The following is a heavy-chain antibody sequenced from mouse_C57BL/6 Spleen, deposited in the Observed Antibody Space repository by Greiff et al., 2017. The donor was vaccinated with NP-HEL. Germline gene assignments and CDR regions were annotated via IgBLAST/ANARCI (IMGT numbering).Heavy chain of an antibody. Sequence: EVTLVESGGDLVKPGGSLKLSCAASGFTFSSYGMSWVRQTPDKRLEWVATISSGGSYTYYPDSVKGRFTISRDNAKNTLYLQMSSLKSEDTAMYYCARHDQGGLRHWYFDVWGTGTTVTVSS. CDR3: ARHDQGGLRHWYFDV. CDR2: ISSGGSYT. V-gene: IGHV5-6*01. J-gene: IGHJ1*03. CDR1: GFTFSSYG. D-gene: IGHD2-4*01.